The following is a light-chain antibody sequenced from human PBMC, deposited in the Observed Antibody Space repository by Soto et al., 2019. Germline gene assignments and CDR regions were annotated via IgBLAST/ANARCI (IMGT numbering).Light chain of an antibody. CDR3: PQYTIRPQT. V-gene: IGKV3-15*01. J-gene: IGKJ1*01. CDR1: QSVSSD. CDR2: GAS. Sequence: MTHSPATLSGGPGAIANRSCRASQSVSSDLAWYHQKPGQAPRLLIYGASTRATGIPARLSGSGSGTQFTLTISSLQSEDFAVYYCPQYTIRPQTSGQGTKLDIK.